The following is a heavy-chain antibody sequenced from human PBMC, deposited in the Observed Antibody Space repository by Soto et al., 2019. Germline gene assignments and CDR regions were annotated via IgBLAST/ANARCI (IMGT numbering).Heavy chain of an antibody. CDR1: VYTLTELS. CDR2: FDPEDDEI. CDR3: ATGKAAHFYWFRVDY. V-gene: IGHV1-24*01. D-gene: IGHD3-9*01. Sequence: ASVKVSCKVSVYTLTELSMHWVRQAPGEGLEWMGGFDPEDDEIIYAQKFQGRVTMTEDTSTDTAYMELSSLRSEDTAVYYCATGKAAHFYWFRVDYWGQGALVTVSS. J-gene: IGHJ4*02.